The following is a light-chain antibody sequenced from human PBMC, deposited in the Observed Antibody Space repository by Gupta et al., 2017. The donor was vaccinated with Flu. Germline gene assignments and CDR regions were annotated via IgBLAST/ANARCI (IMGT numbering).Light chain of an antibody. V-gene: IGKV1-39*01. CDR2: ATS. J-gene: IGKJ2*01. Sequence: DIQMTQSPSSLSASVGDRVIISCRSSETLSGYLNWYQQKPGKAPKLLIYATSSMESGVPSRFSGSGSETDFTLTISSLQPEDFATYYCQQSYSNPYTFGQGTKLEIK. CDR3: QQSYSNPYT. CDR1: ETLSGY.